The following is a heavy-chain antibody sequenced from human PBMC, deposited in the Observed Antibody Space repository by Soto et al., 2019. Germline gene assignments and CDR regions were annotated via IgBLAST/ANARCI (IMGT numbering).Heavy chain of an antibody. J-gene: IGHJ4*02. V-gene: IGHV1-18*01. CDR1: GYTFTHFY. CDR2: ISPHNFNT. Sequence: GASVKVSCKASGYTFTHFYITWVRQAPGQGLEWMGAISPHNFNTNYAQKFRSRVTLTTEKSTNTAYMDLRSLSSDDTAVYYCARDEGGDDILTGYYKAHHFDYWGQGVPVTVSS. D-gene: IGHD3-9*01. CDR3: ARDEGGDDILTGYYKAHHFDY.